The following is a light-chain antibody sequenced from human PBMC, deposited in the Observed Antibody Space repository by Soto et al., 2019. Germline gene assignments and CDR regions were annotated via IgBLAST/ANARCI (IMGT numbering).Light chain of an antibody. CDR2: KAS. CDR1: QTISSW. J-gene: IGKJ5*01. CDR3: QQSLTMPIT. V-gene: IGKV1-5*03. Sequence: IEMTQAPSTLSGSLGDRVTITCRASQTISSWLAWYQQKPGKAPKLLIYKASTLKSGVPSRFRGSGSGTDFTLTISSLQPEDFATYYCQQSLTMPITFGHGTRLEIK.